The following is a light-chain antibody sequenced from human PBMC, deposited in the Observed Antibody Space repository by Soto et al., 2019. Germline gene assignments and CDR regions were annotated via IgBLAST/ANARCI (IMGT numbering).Light chain of an antibody. CDR3: LQYGGSPRT. CDR1: QSVSNNY. CDR2: GAS. Sequence: EIVLTQSPGTLSLSPGERATLSCRASQSVSNNYLAWYQQRPGQAPRLLIYGASSRATGIPDRFSGSGSGTHFTLTISRLEPEDFAVYYCLQYGGSPRTFGQGTKVEIK. V-gene: IGKV3-20*01. J-gene: IGKJ1*01.